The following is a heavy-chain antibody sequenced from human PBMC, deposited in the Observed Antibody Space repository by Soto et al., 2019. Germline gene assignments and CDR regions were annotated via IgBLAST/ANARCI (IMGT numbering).Heavy chain of an antibody. CDR3: ARAHCSGGSCYEYFQH. V-gene: IGHV3-21*01. D-gene: IGHD2-15*01. Sequence: GGSMRLSCAAAGLTFSSYDMNWVRQGTGKGLEWVSSISGSSTYKYYADSVKGRFTISRDNAKNSLYLQMNSLRAKDTAVYYCARAHCSGGSCYEYFQHWGQGALVTVSS. CDR1: GLTFSSYD. CDR2: ISGSSTYK. J-gene: IGHJ1*01.